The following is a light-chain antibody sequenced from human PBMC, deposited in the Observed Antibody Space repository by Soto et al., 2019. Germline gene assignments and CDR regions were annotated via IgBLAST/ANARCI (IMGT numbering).Light chain of an antibody. V-gene: IGLV2-8*01. Sequence: QSALTQPPSASGSPGQSVTISCTGTSRDIGGYNYVSWYQQHPGKAPKLLIYEVNKRPSGVPDRFSGSKSGNTASLTVSGLQTEDEADYYCSSYAGSNKRYVFGTGTKVTVL. CDR2: EVN. CDR1: SRDIGGYNY. J-gene: IGLJ1*01. CDR3: SSYAGSNKRYV.